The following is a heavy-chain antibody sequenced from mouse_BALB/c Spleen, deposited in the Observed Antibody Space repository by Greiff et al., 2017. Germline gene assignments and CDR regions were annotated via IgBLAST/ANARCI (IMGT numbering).Heavy chain of an antibody. CDR3: ATAYYRYDGYAMDY. Sequence: EVQGVESGGGLVQPGGSRKLSCAASGFTFSSFGMHWVRQAPEKGLEWVAYISSGSSTIYYADTVKGRFTISRDNPKNTLFLQMTSLRSEDTAMYYCATAYYRYDGYAMDYWGQGTSVTVSS. V-gene: IGHV5-17*02. CDR1: GFTFSSFG. D-gene: IGHD2-14*01. J-gene: IGHJ4*01. CDR2: ISSGSSTI.